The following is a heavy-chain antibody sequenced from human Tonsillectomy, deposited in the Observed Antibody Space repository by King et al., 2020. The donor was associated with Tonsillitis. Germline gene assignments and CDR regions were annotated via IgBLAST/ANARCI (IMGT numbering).Heavy chain of an antibody. J-gene: IGHJ6*02. D-gene: IGHD3-16*01. V-gene: IGHV3-64D*06. CDR3: VRGGMDG. Sequence: VQLVESGGGLVQTGGSLRLSCSASGFTFSSNAMHWVRQAPGKGLEYVSTISSNGGNTYYADSVKGRFTTSRDNAKNTLYLQMSTLRVEETAVYYCVRGGMDGWGQGTTVTVSS. CDR2: ISSNGGNT. CDR1: GFTFSSNA.